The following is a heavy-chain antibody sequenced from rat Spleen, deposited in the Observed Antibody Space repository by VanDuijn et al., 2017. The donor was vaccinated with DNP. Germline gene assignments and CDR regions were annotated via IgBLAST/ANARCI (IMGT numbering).Heavy chain of an antibody. J-gene: IGHJ3*01. Sequence: EVQLVESGGGLVQPGRSLKLSCAVSGLTFSNYGMHWIRQAPTKGLEWVASISPSGRSTYYRDSVKGQFTISRDNAKNTQYLQMDSLRSEDTATYYCARSGRSFDYWGQGTLVTVSS. V-gene: IGHV5-19*01. CDR3: ARSGRSFDY. CDR1: GLTFSNYG. CDR2: ISPSGRST. D-gene: IGHD3-7*01.